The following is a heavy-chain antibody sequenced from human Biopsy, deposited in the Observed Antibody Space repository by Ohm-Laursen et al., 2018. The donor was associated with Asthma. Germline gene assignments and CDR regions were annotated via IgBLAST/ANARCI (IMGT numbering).Heavy chain of an antibody. CDR2: IWYDGSNK. V-gene: IGHV3-33*03. D-gene: IGHD1-26*01. CDR1: GFTFSSYG. J-gene: IGHJ4*02. CDR3: AKGEWELLEANFDY. Sequence: SLRLSCSASGFTFSSYGMHWVRQAPGKGLEWVAVIWYDGSNKYYADSVKGRFTISRDNAKNSLYLQMNSLRAEDTALYYCAKGEWELLEANFDYWGQGTLVTVSS.